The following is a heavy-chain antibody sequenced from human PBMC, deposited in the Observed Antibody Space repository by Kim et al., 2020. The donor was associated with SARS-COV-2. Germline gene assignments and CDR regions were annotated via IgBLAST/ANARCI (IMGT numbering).Heavy chain of an antibody. CDR1: GYSISSAYW. CDR3: ARRPETYADY. V-gene: IGHV4-38-2*02. Sequence: SETLSLTCTVSGYSISSAYWWGWIRQTPGKGLEWIGSIYHDGTTHYNPSVKSRVTISLDTSKNPFSLKLTSVTAADTAVYYCARRPETYADYWGQGNLVT. J-gene: IGHJ4*02. CDR2: IYHDGTT. D-gene: IGHD3-10*01.